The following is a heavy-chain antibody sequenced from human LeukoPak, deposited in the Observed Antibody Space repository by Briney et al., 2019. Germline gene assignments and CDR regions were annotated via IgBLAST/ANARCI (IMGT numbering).Heavy chain of an antibody. CDR1: GFTFSNYA. Sequence: GGSLRLSCAASGFTFSNYAMTCVRQAPGKGLEWVSVISGSGDTTYYADSVKGRFTISRDNSKNTLYLQMNSLRAEDTAVYYCAKDRDSSGYYYFSEYFQHWGQGTLVTVSS. V-gene: IGHV3-23*01. J-gene: IGHJ1*01. CDR2: ISGSGDTT. CDR3: AKDRDSSGYYYFSEYFQH. D-gene: IGHD3-22*01.